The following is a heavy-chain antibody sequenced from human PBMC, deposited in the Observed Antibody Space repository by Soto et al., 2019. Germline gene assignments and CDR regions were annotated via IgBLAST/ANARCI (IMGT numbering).Heavy chain of an antibody. J-gene: IGHJ4*02. CDR2: IYYSGST. V-gene: IGHV4-31*03. Sequence: SETLSLTCTASGGSISSGGYYWSWIRQHPGKGLEWIGYIYYSGSTYYNPSLKSRVTISVDTSKNQFSLKLSSVTAADTAVYYCAADRADILLPNFDYWGQGTLVTVSS. CDR3: AADRADILLPNFDY. D-gene: IGHD2-15*01. CDR1: GGSISSGGYY.